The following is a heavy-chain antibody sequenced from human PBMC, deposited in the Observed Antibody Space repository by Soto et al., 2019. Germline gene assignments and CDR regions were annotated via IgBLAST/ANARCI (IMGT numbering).Heavy chain of an antibody. D-gene: IGHD3-10*01. Sequence: PSQTLSLPCTVSGGSISSYYWSWIRQPPGKGLEWIGYIYYSGSTNYNPSLKSRVTISVDTSKNQFALKLSSVTAADAAVYYWPSTNEYGAGRPDDSAQGTVVTVSS. CDR1: GGSISSYY. CDR2: IYYSGST. V-gene: IGHV4-59*01. J-gene: IGHJ4*02. CDR3: PSTNEYGAGRPDD.